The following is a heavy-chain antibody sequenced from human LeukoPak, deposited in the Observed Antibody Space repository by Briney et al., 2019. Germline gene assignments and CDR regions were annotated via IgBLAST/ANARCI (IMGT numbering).Heavy chain of an antibody. CDR2: IYYSGTT. J-gene: IGHJ4*02. V-gene: IGHV4-59*01. CDR1: GGSISSYY. Sequence: SETLSLTCTVSGGSISSYYWSWIRQPPGKGLEWIGYIYYSGTTNYNPSLKSRVTISVDTSKNQFSLKLSSVTAADTAVYYCAKGRIFGVVIEDWGQGTLVTVSS. CDR3: AKGRIFGVVIED. D-gene: IGHD3-3*01.